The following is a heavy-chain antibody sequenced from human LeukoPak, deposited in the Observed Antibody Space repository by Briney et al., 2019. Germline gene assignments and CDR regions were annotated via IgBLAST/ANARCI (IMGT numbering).Heavy chain of an antibody. CDR2: IYTSGST. D-gene: IGHD3-22*01. V-gene: IGHV4-61*02. Sequence: SQTLSLTCTVSGGSISSGSYYWSWIRQPAGKGLEWIGRIYTSGSTNYNPSLKSRVTISVDTSKNQFSLKLSSVTAADTVVYYCARNDYDSSGYYSDYWGQGTLVTVSS. J-gene: IGHJ4*02. CDR3: ARNDYDSSGYYSDY. CDR1: GGSISSGSYY.